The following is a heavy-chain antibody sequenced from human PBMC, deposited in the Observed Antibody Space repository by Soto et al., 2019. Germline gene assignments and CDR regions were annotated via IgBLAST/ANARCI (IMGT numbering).Heavy chain of an antibody. CDR2: IYYSGNT. Sequence: PSETLSLTCTVSGDSISSTGYYWGWIRQPPGKGLEWIGTIYYSGNTYYNPSLKGRVTMSVDTSKNQFSLNLTSVTAADTAVYYCTRDSYDHPPNDYWAQGTLVTVSS. CDR3: TRDSYDHPPNDY. CDR1: GDSISSTGYY. J-gene: IGHJ4*02. D-gene: IGHD5-12*01. V-gene: IGHV4-39*02.